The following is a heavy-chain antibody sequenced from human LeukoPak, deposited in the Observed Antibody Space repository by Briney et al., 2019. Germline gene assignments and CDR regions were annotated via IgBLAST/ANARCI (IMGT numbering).Heavy chain of an antibody. J-gene: IGHJ4*02. D-gene: IGHD3-22*01. V-gene: IGHV4-34*01. Sequence: SETLSLTCAVYGGSFSGYYWSWIRQPPGKGLEWIGEINHSGSTNYNPSLKSRVTISVDASKNQFSLRLTSVTAADTAVYYCARASYSYDINGWVPFDYWGQGTLVTVSS. CDR2: INHSGST. CDR3: ARASYSYDINGWVPFDY. CDR1: GGSFSGYY.